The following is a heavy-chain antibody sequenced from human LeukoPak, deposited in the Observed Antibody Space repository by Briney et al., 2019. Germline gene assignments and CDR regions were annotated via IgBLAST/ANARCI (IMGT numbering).Heavy chain of an antibody. Sequence: GASVKVSCKASGYTFTSYYMHWVRQAPGQGLEWMGIINPSGGSTSYAQKFQGRVTMTRDMSTSTVYMELSSLRSEDTAVYYCAREGRPDRGGQYSSGWFFVFDYWGQGTLVTVSS. D-gene: IGHD6-19*01. J-gene: IGHJ4*02. CDR3: AREGRPDRGGQYSSGWFFVFDY. CDR2: INPSGGST. CDR1: GYTFTSYY. V-gene: IGHV1-46*01.